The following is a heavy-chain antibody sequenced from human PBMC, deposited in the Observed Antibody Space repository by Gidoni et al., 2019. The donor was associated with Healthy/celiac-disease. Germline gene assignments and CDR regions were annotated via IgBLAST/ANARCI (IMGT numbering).Heavy chain of an antibody. J-gene: IGHJ3*02. D-gene: IGHD6-19*01. V-gene: IGHV1-24*01. CDR1: GYTLTELS. Sequence: QVQLVQSGAEVKKPGASVKVSCKVSGYTLTELSMHWVRQAPGKGLEWMGGFDPEDGETIYAQKFQGRVTMTEDTSTDTAYMELSSLRSEDTAVYYCVRLRIAVAATGEAFDIWGQGTMVTVSS. CDR2: FDPEDGET. CDR3: VRLRIAVAATGEAFDI.